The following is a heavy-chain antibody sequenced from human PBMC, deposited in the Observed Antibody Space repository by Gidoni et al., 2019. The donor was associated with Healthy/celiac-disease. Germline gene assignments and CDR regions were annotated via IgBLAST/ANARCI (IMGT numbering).Heavy chain of an antibody. CDR2: INHSGST. Sequence: QVQLQQWGAGLLKPSETLSLTCAVYGGSFSGYYWSWIRQPPGKGLEWIGEINHSGSTNYNPSLKSRVTISVDTSKNQFSLKLSSVTAADTAVYYCARGYDSSGDILTGDYFDYWGQGTLVTVSS. CDR1: GGSFSGYY. V-gene: IGHV4-34*01. CDR3: ARGYDSSGDILTGDYFDY. D-gene: IGHD3-9*01. J-gene: IGHJ4*02.